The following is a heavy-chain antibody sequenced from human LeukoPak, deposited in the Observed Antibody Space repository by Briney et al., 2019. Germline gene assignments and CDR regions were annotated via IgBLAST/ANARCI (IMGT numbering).Heavy chain of an antibody. CDR1: GFTFSTFP. D-gene: IGHD3-16*01. V-gene: IGHV3-23*01. CDR3: AKVRAEGVWYFDL. Sequence: GGSLRLSCAASGFTFSTFPMAWVRQAPGKGLEGVSGISDRGVATYYADSVKGRFTISRDNSKNTLYLQMNSLRAEDTAVHYCAKVRAEGVWYFDLWGRGTLVTVSS. J-gene: IGHJ2*01. CDR2: ISDRGVAT.